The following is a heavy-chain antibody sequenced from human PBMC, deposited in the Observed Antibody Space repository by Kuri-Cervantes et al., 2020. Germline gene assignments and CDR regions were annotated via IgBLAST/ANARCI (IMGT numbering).Heavy chain of an antibody. CDR1: GYIFTSCE. CDR3: ASSAFPAAGPHYYYYGMDV. Sequence: ASVKVSCKASGYIFTSCETNWVRQATGQGLEWMKCMNPASDNTDYAQKFQGRVTITADESTSTAYMELSSLRSEDTAVYYCASSAFPAAGPHYYYYGMDVWGQGTTVTVSS. D-gene: IGHD6-13*01. V-gene: IGHV1-8*01. J-gene: IGHJ6*02. CDR2: MNPASDNT.